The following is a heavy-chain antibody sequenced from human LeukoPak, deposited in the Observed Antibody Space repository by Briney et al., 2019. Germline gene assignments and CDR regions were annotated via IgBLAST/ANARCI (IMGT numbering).Heavy chain of an antibody. CDR2: IYHSGST. Sequence: SETLSLTCTVSGGSISSYYWSWIRQPPGKGLEWIGYIYHSGSTNYNPSLKSRVTISVDTSKNQFSLKLSSVTAADTAVYYCARSTGVYDISTGYYHYYGMDVWGQGTTVTVSS. V-gene: IGHV4-59*08. CDR3: ARSTGVYDISTGYYHYYGMDV. D-gene: IGHD3-9*01. CDR1: GGSISSYY. J-gene: IGHJ6*02.